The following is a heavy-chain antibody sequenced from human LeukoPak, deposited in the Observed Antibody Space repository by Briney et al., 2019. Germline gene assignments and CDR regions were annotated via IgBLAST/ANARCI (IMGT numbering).Heavy chain of an antibody. Sequence: GGSLRLSCAASGFTFSSSAMSWVRQAPGKGLEWVALISSDGSKNIYADPVKGRFTVSRDNSKNTLYLQMNSLRAEDTAVYYCVKGLVQTTMSYSVDYWGQGALVTVSS. CDR2: ISSDGSKN. CDR1: GFTFSSSA. D-gene: IGHD1-1*01. V-gene: IGHV3-30*18. CDR3: VKGLVQTTMSYSVDY. J-gene: IGHJ4*02.